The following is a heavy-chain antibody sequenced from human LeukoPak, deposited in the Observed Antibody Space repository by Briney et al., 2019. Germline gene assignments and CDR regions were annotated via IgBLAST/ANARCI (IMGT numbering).Heavy chain of an antibody. V-gene: IGHV3-23*01. CDR2: ISGSGTST. Sequence: GGSLRLSCAASGFTFRSYPMTWVRQAPGEGLEWVSAISGSGTSTYYADSVKGRFTISRDNSKNTLYLQMNSLRAEDTAVYYCAKDRECSGGSCYFDYWGQGTLVTVSS. CDR1: GFTFRSYP. CDR3: AKDRECSGGSCYFDY. D-gene: IGHD2-15*01. J-gene: IGHJ4*02.